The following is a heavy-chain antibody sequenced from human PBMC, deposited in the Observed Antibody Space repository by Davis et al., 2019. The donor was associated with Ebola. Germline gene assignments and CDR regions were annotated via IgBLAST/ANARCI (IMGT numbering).Heavy chain of an antibody. Sequence: GGSLRLSCAASGFTFSNHAMTWVRQAPGKGLEWVSGITAYGGSTYYADSVKGRFTISRDNSKNTLYLQMNSLRAEDTAVYFCAKTALASFGVGIFDYWGQGTLVTVSS. CDR3: AKTALASFGVGIFDY. CDR1: GFTFSNHA. CDR2: ITAYGGST. D-gene: IGHD3-3*01. J-gene: IGHJ4*02. V-gene: IGHV3-23*01.